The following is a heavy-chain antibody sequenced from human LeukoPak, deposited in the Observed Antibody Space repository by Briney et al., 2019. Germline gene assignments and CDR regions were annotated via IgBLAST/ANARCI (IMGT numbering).Heavy chain of an antibody. CDR2: ISAYNGNT. V-gene: IGHV1-18*01. J-gene: IGHJ2*01. D-gene: IGHD2-2*01. CDR1: GYTFTSYG. CDR3: ARDRPELNIVVVPAANPYWYFDL. Sequence: GASVKVSCKASGYTFTSYGISWVRQAPGQGLEWMGWISAYNGNTNYAQKLQGRVTMTTDTSTSTAYMELRSLRSDDTAVYYCARDRPELNIVVVPAANPYWYFDLWGRGTLVTVSS.